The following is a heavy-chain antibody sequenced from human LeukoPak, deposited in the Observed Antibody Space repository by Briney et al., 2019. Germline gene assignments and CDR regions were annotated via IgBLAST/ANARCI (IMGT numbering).Heavy chain of an antibody. CDR3: ARSGVGYCSSTSCYRLDY. Sequence: ASVKVSCKASGYTFTNYAMNWVRQAPGQGLEWMGWINPNSGGTNYAQKFQGRVTMTRDTSISTAYMELSRLRSDDTAVYYCARSGVGYCSSTSCYRLDYWGQGTLVTVSS. CDR2: INPNSGGT. V-gene: IGHV1-2*02. J-gene: IGHJ4*02. D-gene: IGHD2-2*01. CDR1: GYTFTNYA.